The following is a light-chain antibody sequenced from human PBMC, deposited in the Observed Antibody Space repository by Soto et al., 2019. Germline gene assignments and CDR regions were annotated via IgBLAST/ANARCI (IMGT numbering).Light chain of an antibody. CDR1: SSDVGGYNY. Sequence: QSVLPQPPSVSGSPGQKITISCTGTSSDVGGYNYVSWYQQHPGKVPKVMIFEVSNRPSGISHRFSDTKSDNTASLTISGIQPEDEAESFRKSYADSNTYVFGSGTK. J-gene: IGLJ1*01. CDR2: EVS. V-gene: IGLV2-14*01. CDR3: KSYADSNTYV.